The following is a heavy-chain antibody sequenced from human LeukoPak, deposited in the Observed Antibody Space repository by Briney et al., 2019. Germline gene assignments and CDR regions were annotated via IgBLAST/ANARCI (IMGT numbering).Heavy chain of an antibody. CDR2: IFYSGNT. CDR3: ARHVHIPGTTIPWFDN. D-gene: IGHD1-7*01. J-gene: IGHJ4*02. V-gene: IGHV4-39*01. Sequence: PSETLSPTCTVSATISSNTYYWGWIRQPPGKGLEWIASIFYSGNTYYNPSLKSRVTISVDTSKDQFSLKVTSVTAADTALYFCARHVHIPGTTIPWFDNWGQGTLVTVSS. CDR1: ATISSNTYY.